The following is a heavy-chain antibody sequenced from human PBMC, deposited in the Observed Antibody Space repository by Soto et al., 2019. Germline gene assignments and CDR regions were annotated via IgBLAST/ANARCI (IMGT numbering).Heavy chain of an antibody. CDR2: INHSGST. Sequence: SETLSLTCAVYGGSFSGYYWSWIRQPPGKGLEWIGEINHSGSTNYNPSLKSRVTISVDTSKNQFSLKLSSVTAADTAVYYCASRGDSGYSDYWGQGTLVTVSS. D-gene: IGHD5-12*01. V-gene: IGHV4-34*01. CDR1: GGSFSGYY. J-gene: IGHJ4*02. CDR3: ASRGDSGYSDY.